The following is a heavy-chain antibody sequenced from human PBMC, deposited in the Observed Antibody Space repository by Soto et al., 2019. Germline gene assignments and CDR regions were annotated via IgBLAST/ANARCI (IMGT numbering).Heavy chain of an antibody. J-gene: IGHJ3*02. CDR1: GGTFSSYA. D-gene: IGHD5-12*01. CDR3: ARDQVGPHGYNDAFDI. CDR2: IIPIFDTA. Sequence: QVQLVQSGAEVKKPGSSVKVSCKASGGTFSSYAISWVRQAPGQGLEWMGGIIPIFDTANYAQKFQGRVTITADESTSTAYMELSSLRSEDTAVYYCARDQVGPHGYNDAFDIWGQGTMVTVSS. V-gene: IGHV1-69*01.